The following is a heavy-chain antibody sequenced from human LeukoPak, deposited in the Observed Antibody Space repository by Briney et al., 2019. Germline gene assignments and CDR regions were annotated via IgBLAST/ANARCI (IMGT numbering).Heavy chain of an antibody. D-gene: IGHD3-22*01. V-gene: IGHV4-59*01. J-gene: IGHJ4*02. Sequence: SETLSLTCTVSGGAISSFYWSWIRQLPGKGLEWIGYIYYSGGTKYNPSLMSRVTISVDRAQNQFSLSLSSVTAADTAVYYCARDGLYDSNGYYMDSWGQGTLVIVSS. CDR3: ARDGLYDSNGYYMDS. CDR1: GGAISSFY. CDR2: IYYSGGT.